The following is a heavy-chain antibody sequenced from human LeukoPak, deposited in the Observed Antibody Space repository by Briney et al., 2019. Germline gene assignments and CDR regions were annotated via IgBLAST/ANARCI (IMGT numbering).Heavy chain of an antibody. CDR3: ARVISGYDWGYFDY. CDR2: IDPSDSYT. J-gene: IGHJ4*02. V-gene: IGHV5-10-1*01. Sequence: GESLKISRKGSGYSFTSYWISWVRQMPGKGLEWMGRIDPSDSYTNYSPSFQGHVTISADKSISTAYLQWSSLKASDTAVYYCARVISGYDWGYFDYWGQGTLVTVSS. D-gene: IGHD5-12*01. CDR1: GYSFTSYW.